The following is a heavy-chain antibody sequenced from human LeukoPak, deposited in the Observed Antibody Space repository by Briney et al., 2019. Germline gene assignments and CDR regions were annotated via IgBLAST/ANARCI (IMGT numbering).Heavy chain of an antibody. V-gene: IGHV3-48*04. CDR2: ISSSSSTI. J-gene: IGHJ6*02. CDR3: ARDQWFNYYYGMDV. Sequence: LPGGSLRLSCAASGFTFSSYSMNWVRQAPGKGLEWVSYISSSSSTIYYADSVKGRFTISRDNAKNSLYLQMNSLRAEDTAVYYCARDQWFNYYYGMDVWGQGTTVTVSS. D-gene: IGHD3-22*01. CDR1: GFTFSSYS.